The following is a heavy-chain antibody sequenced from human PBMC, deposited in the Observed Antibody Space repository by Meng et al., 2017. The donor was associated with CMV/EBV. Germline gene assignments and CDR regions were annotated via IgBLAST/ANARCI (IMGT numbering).Heavy chain of an antibody. CDR3: AKGGVYSSSWSDY. J-gene: IGHJ4*02. CDR2: ISASGGST. D-gene: IGHD4-11*01. CDR1: GFTFSSYA. V-gene: IGHV3-23*01. Sequence: LTCAASGFTFSSYAMSSVRPAPGKGLEWVSAISASGGSTYYADSVKGRFAISRDNSKNTLYLQMNGQRAEDTAVNYCAKGGVYSSSWSDYWGQGTLVTVSS.